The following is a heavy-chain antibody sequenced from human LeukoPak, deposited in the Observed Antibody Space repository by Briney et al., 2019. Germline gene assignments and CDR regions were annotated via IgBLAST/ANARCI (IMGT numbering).Heavy chain of an antibody. J-gene: IGHJ5*02. Sequence: PSETLSLTCTVSGGSISSHYWGWIRQPPGKGLEWIGYIYYSGSTNYSPSLKSRVTISVDTSKNQFSLQLSSVTAADTAVYYCARVEEMATITSWFDPWGQGTLVTVSS. CDR2: IYYSGST. CDR1: GGSISSHY. CDR3: ARVEEMATITSWFDP. D-gene: IGHD5-24*01. V-gene: IGHV4-59*11.